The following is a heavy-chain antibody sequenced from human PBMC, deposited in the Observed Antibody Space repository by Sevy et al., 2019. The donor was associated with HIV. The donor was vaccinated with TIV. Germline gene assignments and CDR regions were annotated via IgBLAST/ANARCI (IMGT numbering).Heavy chain of an antibody. D-gene: IGHD6-13*01. Sequence: GGSLRLSCAASGFTFSSYAMSWVRQAPGKGLEWVSAISGSGGITYYADSVKGRFTISSDNSKDTLYLQMNSLPAEETAVSYCAKADGSGYSSSWTGDYYFDYWGQGTLVTVSS. CDR3: AKADGSGYSSSWTGDYYFDY. CDR1: GFTFSSYA. CDR2: ISGSGGIT. V-gene: IGHV3-23*01. J-gene: IGHJ4*02.